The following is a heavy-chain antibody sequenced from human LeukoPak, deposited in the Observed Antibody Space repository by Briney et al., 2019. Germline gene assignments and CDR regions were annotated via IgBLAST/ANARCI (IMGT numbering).Heavy chain of an antibody. CDR1: GFTLSDYY. V-gene: IGHV3-11*01. J-gene: IGHJ4*02. Sequence: NPGGSLRLSCAASGFTLSDYYMSWFRQAPGKGLEWVSYSSSSGSTIYYADSVKGRFTISRDNAKNSLYLQMNRLRAEDPAVYYCARRRDFIDYWGQGTLVSVSS. CDR3: ARRRDFIDY. CDR2: SSSSGSTI. D-gene: IGHD3/OR15-3a*01.